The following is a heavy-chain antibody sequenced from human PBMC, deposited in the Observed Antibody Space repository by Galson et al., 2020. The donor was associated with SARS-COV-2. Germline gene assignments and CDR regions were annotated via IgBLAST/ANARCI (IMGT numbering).Heavy chain of an antibody. V-gene: IGHV4-34*01. D-gene: IGHD3-22*01. CDR2: INHSGST. CDR3: ARAVYYDSGGYYYLFAY. CDR1: GGSFSGYY. Sequence: SETLSLTCAVYGGSFSGYYWSWIRQPPGKGLEWIGEINHSGSTNHNPSLKSRVTISVDTSKNQFSLKLSPVTAADTAVYYCARAVYYDSGGYYYLFAYFGQGTLVTVSS. J-gene: IGHJ4*02.